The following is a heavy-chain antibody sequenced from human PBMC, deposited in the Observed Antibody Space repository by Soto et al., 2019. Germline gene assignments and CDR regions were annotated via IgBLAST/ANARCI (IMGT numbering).Heavy chain of an antibody. V-gene: IGHV3-74*03. CDR2: IPSDGTDV. D-gene: IGHD1-26*01. CDR3: IRDDPGPGIDH. CDR1: GFTFRNYW. J-gene: IGHJ4*02. Sequence: EVQLVESGGGLVQPGGSLRLSCEASGFTFRNYWMHWVRQPPGKGPEWVSNIPSDGTDVTYADFVRGRFTISRDDAKNTLYLQMDSLRVEDTAMYYCIRDDPGPGIDHWGQGPLVTVSS.